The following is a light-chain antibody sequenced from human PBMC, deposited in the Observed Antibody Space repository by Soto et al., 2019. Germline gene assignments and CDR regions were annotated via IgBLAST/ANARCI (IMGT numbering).Light chain of an antibody. V-gene: IGKV1-39*01. CDR3: QQSYSTPLT. J-gene: IGKJ4*01. Sequence: DIQMTQSPSSLSASVGDRVTITCRASQSISSYLNWYQQKPGKAQKLLIYAASSLQSGVPSRFSGSGSGTDLTLTISSLQPEDFATYYCQQSYSTPLTFGGGTKVEIK. CDR1: QSISSY. CDR2: AAS.